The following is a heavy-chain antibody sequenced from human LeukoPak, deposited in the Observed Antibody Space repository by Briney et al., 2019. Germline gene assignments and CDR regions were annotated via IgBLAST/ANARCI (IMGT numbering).Heavy chain of an antibody. J-gene: IGHJ4*02. CDR1: GFTFSSYW. V-gene: IGHV3-23*01. CDR2: ISGSGGST. D-gene: IGHD6-19*01. CDR3: AKVIAVAGCFDY. Sequence: GSLRLSCAASGFTFSSYWMSWVRQAPGKGPEWVSAISGSGGSTYYADSVKGRFTISRDNSKNTLYLQMNSLRAEDTAVYYCAKVIAVAGCFDYWGQGTLVTVSS.